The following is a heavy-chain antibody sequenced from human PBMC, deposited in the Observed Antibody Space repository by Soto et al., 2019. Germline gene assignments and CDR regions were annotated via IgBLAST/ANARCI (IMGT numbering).Heavy chain of an antibody. V-gene: IGHV4-59*01. J-gene: IGHJ4*02. Sequence: QVQLQESGPGLVKPSETLSLTCTVSGGSISSYYWSWIRQPPGKGLEWIGYIYYSGSTNYNPSLKSRVSISVDTSKNQFSLKVSSVTAADTAVYYCARVRGDYKEFDYWGQGTLVTVSS. D-gene: IGHD4-17*01. CDR1: GGSISSYY. CDR2: IYYSGST. CDR3: ARVRGDYKEFDY.